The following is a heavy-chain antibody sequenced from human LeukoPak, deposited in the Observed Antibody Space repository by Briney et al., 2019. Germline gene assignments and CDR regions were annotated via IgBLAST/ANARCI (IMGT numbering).Heavy chain of an antibody. J-gene: IGHJ4*02. CDR2: INPNSGGT. D-gene: IGHD2-2*01. CDR3: ERDAGYCSSISCYSAAISYYFDY. V-gene: IGHV1-2*02. Sequence: ASVKVSCKASGYTFTGYYMHWVRQAPGQGLEWMGWINPNSGGTNYAQKFQGRVTMTRDTSISTAYMELSRLRSDDTAVYYCERDAGYCSSISCYSAAISYYFDYWGQGTLVTVSS. CDR1: GYTFTGYY.